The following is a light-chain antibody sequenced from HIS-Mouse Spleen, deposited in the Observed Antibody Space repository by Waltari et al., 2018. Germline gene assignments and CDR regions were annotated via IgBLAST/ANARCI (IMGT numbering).Light chain of an antibody. J-gene: IGLJ3*02. CDR3: CSYAGSSTWV. Sequence: QSALTQPASVSGSPGQSTTISCTGTSSDVGRYNLVSWYQKHPGKAPKLMIYEGSKRPSGVSNRFSGSKSGNTASLTISGLQAEDEADYYCCSYAGSSTWVFGGGTKLTVL. CDR1: SSDVGRYNL. CDR2: EGS. V-gene: IGLV2-23*01.